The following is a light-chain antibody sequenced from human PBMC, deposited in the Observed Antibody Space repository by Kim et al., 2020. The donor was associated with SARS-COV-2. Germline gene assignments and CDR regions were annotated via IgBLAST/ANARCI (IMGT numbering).Light chain of an antibody. CDR1: QSVSSSY. Sequence: LSPGERATRSCRASQSVSSSYLAWYQQKPGQAPRLLIYGASSRATGIPDRFSGSGSGTDFTLTISRLEPEDFAVYYCQQYRSSLTFGGGTKVDIK. CDR2: GAS. CDR3: QQYRSSLT. V-gene: IGKV3-20*01. J-gene: IGKJ4*01.